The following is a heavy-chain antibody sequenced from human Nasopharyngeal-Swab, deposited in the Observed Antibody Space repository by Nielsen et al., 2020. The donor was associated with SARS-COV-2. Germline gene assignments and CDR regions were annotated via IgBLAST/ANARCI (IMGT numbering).Heavy chain of an antibody. J-gene: IGHJ5*02. Sequence: WVRQAPGQGLEWMGWINTNTGNPTYAQGFTGRFVFSLDTSVSTAYLQISSLKAEDTAVYYCARAATSFHYIRYCSSTSCYGGGDWFDPWGQGTLVTVSS. CDR2: INTNTGNP. CDR3: ARAATSFHYIRYCSSTSCYGGGDWFDP. V-gene: IGHV7-4-1*02. D-gene: IGHD2-2*01.